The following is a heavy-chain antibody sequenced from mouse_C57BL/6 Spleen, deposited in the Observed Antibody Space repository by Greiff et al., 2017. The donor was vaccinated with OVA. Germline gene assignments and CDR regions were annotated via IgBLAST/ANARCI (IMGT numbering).Heavy chain of an antibody. D-gene: IGHD2-4*01. Sequence: VKLQESGPELVKPGASVKISCKASGYAFSSSWMNWVKQRPGKGLEWIGRLYPGDGDTNYNGKFQGQATLTADKSSSSASMQLSRLTSEDSAVDFCARGGDYEGYFDVWGTGTTVTVSS. CDR2: LYPGDGDT. V-gene: IGHV1-82*01. CDR1: GYAFSSSW. CDR3: ARGGDYEGYFDV. J-gene: IGHJ1*03.